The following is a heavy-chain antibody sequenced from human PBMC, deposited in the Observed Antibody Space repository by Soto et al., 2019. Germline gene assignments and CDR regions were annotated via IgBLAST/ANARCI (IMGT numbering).Heavy chain of an antibody. V-gene: IGHV1-69*02. CDR1: GGSFSSYI. J-gene: IGHJ6*02. CDR2: IIPVLGVE. Sequence: SVKVSCKASGGSFSSYIVSWVRQAPGQGLEWMGRIIPVLGVEYYAQKFQGRVTITADKSTSTAYMELSSLRSEDTAVYYCAESPIFWSATPSYYGMDVWGLGTTVTVAS. CDR3: AESPIFWSATPSYYGMDV. D-gene: IGHD2-15*01.